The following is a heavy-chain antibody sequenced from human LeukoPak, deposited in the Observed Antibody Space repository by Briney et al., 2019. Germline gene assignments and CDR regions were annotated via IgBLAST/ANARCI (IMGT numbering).Heavy chain of an antibody. D-gene: IGHD6-13*01. Sequence: PSETLSLTCTVSGGSISSYYWSWIRQPPGKGLEWIGYIYYSGSTNYNPSLKNRVTISVDTSKNQFSLKLSSVTAADTAVYYCARTTEAHSWRTRYYDYYMDVWGKGTTVTVSS. CDR1: GGSISSYY. CDR2: IYYSGST. J-gene: IGHJ6*03. V-gene: IGHV4-59*01. CDR3: ARTTEAHSWRTRYYDYYMDV.